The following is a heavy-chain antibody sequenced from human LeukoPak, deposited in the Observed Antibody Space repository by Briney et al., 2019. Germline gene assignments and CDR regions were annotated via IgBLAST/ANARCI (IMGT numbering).Heavy chain of an antibody. Sequence: ASVKVSCKASGDTFANNCLHWVRQAPGQGLEWMGTINPSGHTTVYSQRFQGRVTLTRDTSTSTVYMDLYSLTSEDTAVYYCARELGTTKNFYLWGQGTMVTVSS. CDR3: ARELGTTKNFYL. V-gene: IGHV1-46*01. CDR2: INPSGHTT. CDR1: GDTFANNC. J-gene: IGHJ3*01. D-gene: IGHD7-27*01.